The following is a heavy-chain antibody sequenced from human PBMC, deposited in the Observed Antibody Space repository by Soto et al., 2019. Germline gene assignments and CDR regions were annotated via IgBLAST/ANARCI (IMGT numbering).Heavy chain of an antibody. CDR2: IWYDGSNK. CDR3: ATHCPLPTLRYFDWLTPSYYYYMDV. J-gene: IGHJ6*03. V-gene: IGHV3-30*02. Sequence: GGSLRLSCAASGFTFSSYGMHWVRQAPGKGLEWVAVIWYDGSNKYYADFVKGRFTISRHNSKNTLYLQMNSLRAEDTAVYYCATHCPLPTLRYFDWLTPSYYYYMDVWGKGTTVTVSS. D-gene: IGHD3-9*01. CDR1: GFTFSSYG.